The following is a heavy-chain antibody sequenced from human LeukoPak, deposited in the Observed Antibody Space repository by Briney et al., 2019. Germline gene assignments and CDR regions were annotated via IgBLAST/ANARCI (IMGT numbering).Heavy chain of an antibody. Sequence: ASVKVSCKASGYTFTGYHIHWVRQAPGQGLEWMGWINPNSGGTTYAQKFQGRVTMTGDTSISTAYMELSRLISDDTAIYYCVKESPYRAPTRTYYFDYWGQGTLVTVSS. CDR2: INPNSGGT. V-gene: IGHV1-2*02. D-gene: IGHD3-16*01. CDR3: VKESPYRAPTRTYYFDY. J-gene: IGHJ4*02. CDR1: GYTFTGYH.